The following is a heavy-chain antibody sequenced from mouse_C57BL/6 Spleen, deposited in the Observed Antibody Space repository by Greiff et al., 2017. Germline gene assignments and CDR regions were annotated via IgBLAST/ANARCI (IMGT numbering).Heavy chain of an antibody. D-gene: IGHD2-1*01. CDR3: AMPSPTWGKYAY. J-gene: IGHJ2*01. V-gene: IGHV1-74*01. CDR2: IHPSDSDT. Sequence: QVQLKQPGAELVKPGASVKVSCKASGYTFTSYWMHWVKQRPGQGLEWIGRIHPSDSDTNYKQKFKGKATLTVDKSSSTAYMPLSSLTSEDAAVYYCAMPSPTWGKYAYWGQGTTLTVSS. CDR1: GYTFTSYW.